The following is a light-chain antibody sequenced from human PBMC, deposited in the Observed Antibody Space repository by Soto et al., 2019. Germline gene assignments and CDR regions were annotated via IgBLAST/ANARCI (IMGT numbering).Light chain of an antibody. CDR1: QGIRND. V-gene: IGKV1-39*01. CDR3: QQSYTSPPWT. CDR2: AAS. Sequence: DIQMTQSPSSLSASVGDRVTITCRASQGIRNDLGWYQQKPGKAPKRLIYAASSLQSGVPSRFSGSGSGRDFTLTISSLRPEDIATYFCQQSYTSPPWTFGQGTKVEVK. J-gene: IGKJ1*01.